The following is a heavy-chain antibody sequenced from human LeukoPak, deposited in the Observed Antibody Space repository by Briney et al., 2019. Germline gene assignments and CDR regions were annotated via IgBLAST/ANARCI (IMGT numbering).Heavy chain of an antibody. Sequence: PSETLSLTCTVSGGSISTYYWSWIRQPPGKGLEWIGYIYYSGSTNYNPSLKSRVTISVDTSKNQFSLKLSSVTAADTAVYYCARHPSYGMDVWGQGTTVTVSS. CDR2: IYYSGST. CDR3: ARHPSYGMDV. J-gene: IGHJ6*02. V-gene: IGHV4-59*08. CDR1: GGSISTYY.